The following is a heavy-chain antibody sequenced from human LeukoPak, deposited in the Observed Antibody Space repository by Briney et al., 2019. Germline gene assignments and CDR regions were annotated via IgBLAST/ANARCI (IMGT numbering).Heavy chain of an antibody. J-gene: IGHJ6*03. CDR3: ARESSSSRYFMDV. Sequence: SETLSLTCSVSGGSTRTSTSYWGWVRQPPGKGLEWIGSIHYSGSTYENPSLKSRVTISMDTSGSQFSLKVTSLTAADSAVYFCARESSSSRYFMDVWGRGTTVTVSS. CDR2: IHYSGST. CDR1: GGSTRTSTSY. D-gene: IGHD6-6*01. V-gene: IGHV4-39*07.